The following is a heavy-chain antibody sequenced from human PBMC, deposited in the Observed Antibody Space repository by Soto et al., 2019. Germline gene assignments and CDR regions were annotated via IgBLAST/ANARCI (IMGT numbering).Heavy chain of an antibody. V-gene: IGHV3-33*01. D-gene: IGHD6-13*01. CDR3: ARPLEQHQLGFGMDV. J-gene: IGHJ6*01. CDR2: IWYDGSKI. Sequence: QVQLVQSGGGVVQPGGSLRLSCAASGFTFSSYGMHWVRQAPGKGLEWVAVIWYDGSKIYYADSVKGRFNISRDNSKSTLYLQMNSLRAEDTAVYYCARPLEQHQLGFGMDVWGQGSPVTVSS. CDR1: GFTFSSYG.